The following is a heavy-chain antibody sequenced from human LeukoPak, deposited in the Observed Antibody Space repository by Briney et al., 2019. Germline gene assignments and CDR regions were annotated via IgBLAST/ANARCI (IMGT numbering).Heavy chain of an antibody. CDR3: AASSSNSEYDY. D-gene: IGHD6-13*01. J-gene: IGHJ4*02. Sequence: GESLKIYCKVSAYSFTNLWIGWVRQMHGKGLEWTRIIYPGNSDIGYRLSFEGKVTISAYKSINAAYLQWMSLKASDAAMYYCAASSSNSEYDYWGQGTQVTVSS. CDR2: IYPGNSDI. V-gene: IGHV5-51*01. CDR1: AYSFTNLW.